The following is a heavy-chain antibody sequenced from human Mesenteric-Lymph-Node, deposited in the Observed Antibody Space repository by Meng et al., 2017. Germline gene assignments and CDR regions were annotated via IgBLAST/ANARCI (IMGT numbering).Heavy chain of an antibody. Sequence: GGSLRLSCAASGFTFSSYSMNWVRQAPGEGLEWVSSISSSSSYIYYADSVKGRFTISRDNAKNSLYLQMNSLRAEDTAVYYCARDHEGGSQLLSYYYYYYGMDVWGQGTTVTVSS. D-gene: IGHD2-2*01. CDR1: GFTFSSYS. V-gene: IGHV3-21*01. CDR2: ISSSSSYI. CDR3: ARDHEGGSQLLSYYYYYYGMDV. J-gene: IGHJ6*02.